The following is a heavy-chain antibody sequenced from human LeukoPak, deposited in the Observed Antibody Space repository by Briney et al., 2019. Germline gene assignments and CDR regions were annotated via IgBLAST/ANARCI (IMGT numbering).Heavy chain of an antibody. CDR2: IRSEANSYAT. D-gene: IGHD4-17*01. CDR1: GFTFSGSA. V-gene: IGHV3-73*01. CDR3: TARVSVGYFDY. J-gene: IGHJ4*02. Sequence: GGSLRLSCAASGFTFSGSAMHWVRQASGKGLEWVGRIRSEANSYATAYAASVKGRFTISRDDSKNTAYLQMNSLKTEDTAVYYCTARVSVGYFDYWGQGTLVTVSS.